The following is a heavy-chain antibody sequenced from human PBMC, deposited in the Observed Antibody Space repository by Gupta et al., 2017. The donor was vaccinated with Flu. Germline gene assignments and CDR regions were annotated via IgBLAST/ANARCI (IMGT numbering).Heavy chain of an antibody. V-gene: IGHV3-74*01. CDR3: VRGFGGSTIYYMDV. D-gene: IGHD2-15*01. CDR1: GFNSSFFW. J-gene: IGHJ6*03. CDR2: IQSDGDRT. Sequence: EVLLVESGGDFVQPGKSLRLSCAASGFNSSFFWMHWVRQAPGKGLVWVSKIQSDGDRTNYADSVKGRFTISRDNVKNNLYLQMNSLRAEDTAVYYCVRGFGGSTIYYMDVWGKGTKVTVSS.